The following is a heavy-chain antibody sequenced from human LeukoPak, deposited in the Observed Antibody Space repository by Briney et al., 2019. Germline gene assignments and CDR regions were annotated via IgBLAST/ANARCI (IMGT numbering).Heavy chain of an antibody. CDR2: INHSGST. CDR3: ARECRIQLWNYLDY. D-gene: IGHD5-18*01. V-gene: IGHV4-34*01. CDR1: GGSFSGYY. Sequence: SETLSLTCAVYGGSFSGYYWSWIRQPPGKGLEWIGEINHSGSTNYNPSLKSRVTISVDTSKNQFSLKPSSVTAADTAVYYCARECRIQLWNYLDYWGQGTLVTVSS. J-gene: IGHJ4*02.